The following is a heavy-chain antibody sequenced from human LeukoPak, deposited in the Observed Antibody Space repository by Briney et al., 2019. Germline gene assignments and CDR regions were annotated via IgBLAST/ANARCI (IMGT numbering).Heavy chain of an antibody. J-gene: IGHJ6*02. CDR1: GFTFSSYA. Sequence: GGSLRLSCAASGFTFSSYAMSWVRQAPGKGLEWVSYISSSSSTISYADSVKGRFTISRDNAKNSLYLQMNSLRAEDTAVYYCAREVVVVVAATISYYYYGMDVWGQGTTVTVSS. V-gene: IGHV3-48*01. CDR2: ISSSSSTI. D-gene: IGHD2-15*01. CDR3: AREVVVVVAATISYYYYGMDV.